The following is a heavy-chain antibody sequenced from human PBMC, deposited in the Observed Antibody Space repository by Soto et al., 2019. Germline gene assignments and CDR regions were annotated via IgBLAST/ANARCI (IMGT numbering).Heavy chain of an antibody. CDR2: ISHDGGSK. D-gene: IGHD4-17*01. J-gene: IGHJ3*02. CDR3: AKRSPAYGDTWDDALDI. V-gene: IGHV3-30*18. CDR1: GFIFSNYA. Sequence: QVQLVECGGGVVQPGRSLRLSCAASGFIFSNYAMHWVRQAPGKGLEWVAVISHDGGSKTYADSVKGRFTISRDNSKNTLYLQMNSLRDEDTAVYYCAKRSPAYGDTWDDALDIWGQGTMVTVSS.